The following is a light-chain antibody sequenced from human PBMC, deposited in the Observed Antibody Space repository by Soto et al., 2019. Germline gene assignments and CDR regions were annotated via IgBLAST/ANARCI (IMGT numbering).Light chain of an antibody. Sequence: IVMTQTPATPSLSPGERATLSCRASQNVGNNLVWYQQKPGQAPRLLIYGASTRAAGIPDRFSGSGSGTDFTLTISSLPPEDLATYCCQQSFSTLPFGGVTKVDVK. CDR1: QNVGNN. J-gene: IGKJ4*01. V-gene: IGKV3-15*01. CDR3: QQSFSTLP. CDR2: GAS.